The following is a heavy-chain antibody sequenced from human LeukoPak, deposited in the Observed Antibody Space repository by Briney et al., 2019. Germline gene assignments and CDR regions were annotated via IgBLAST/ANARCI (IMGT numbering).Heavy chain of an antibody. CDR3: ARRGSSYYGSGSYWGAFDI. CDR1: GGSISSSGYY. CDR2: IFYSGST. V-gene: IGHV4-39*01. Sequence: SETLSLTCTVSGGSISSSGYYWGWIRQPPGEGLEWIGNIFYSGSTYYNPSLKSRVTISVDTSKNQFSVKLSSVTAADTAIYYCARRGSSYYGSGSYWGAFDIWGQGTMVPVSS. J-gene: IGHJ3*02. D-gene: IGHD3-10*01.